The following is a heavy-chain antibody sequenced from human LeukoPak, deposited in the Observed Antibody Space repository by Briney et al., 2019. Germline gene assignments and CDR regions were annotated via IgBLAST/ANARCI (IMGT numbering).Heavy chain of an antibody. D-gene: IGHD2-2*01. CDR3: ARRLTQYDCFDP. J-gene: IGHJ5*02. V-gene: IGHV6-1*01. CDR2: TYYRSTWYN. CDR1: GDIVSSDSVT. Sequence: SQTLSLTCAISGDIVSSDSVTWNWIRQSPSRGLEWLGRTYYRSTWYNDYAVSVRGRITVNPDTSKNQFSLHLNSVTPEDTAVYYCARRLTQYDCFDPWGQGILVTVSS.